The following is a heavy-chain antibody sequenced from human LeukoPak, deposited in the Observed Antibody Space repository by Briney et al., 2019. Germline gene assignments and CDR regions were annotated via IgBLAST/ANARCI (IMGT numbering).Heavy chain of an antibody. V-gene: IGHV3-30-3*01. D-gene: IGHD6-13*01. CDR3: ARGGSGSSWSRTDNFDY. Sequence: PGGSLRLSCAASGFTFSDYAMHWVRQGPGKGLEWVAVISDEGHQKYYGDSVKGRFTISRDNSKNTLYLQMNSLRAEDTAVYYCARGGSGSSWSRTDNFDYWGQGTLVTVSS. CDR1: GFTFSDYA. CDR2: ISDEGHQK. J-gene: IGHJ4*02.